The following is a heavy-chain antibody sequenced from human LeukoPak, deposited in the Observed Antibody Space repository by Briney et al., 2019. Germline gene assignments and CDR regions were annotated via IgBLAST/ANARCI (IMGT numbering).Heavy chain of an antibody. V-gene: IGHV3-23*01. Sequence: GGSLRLSCTASGFTFGDYAMSWVRQAPGKGLEWVSAISGSGSSTYYADSVKGRFTISRDNSKNTLYLQMNSLRAEDTALYYCAGGSSTSCYSPSDYWGQGTLVTVSS. J-gene: IGHJ4*02. CDR2: ISGSGSST. CDR3: AGGSSTSCYSPSDY. CDR1: GFTFGDYA. D-gene: IGHD2-2*01.